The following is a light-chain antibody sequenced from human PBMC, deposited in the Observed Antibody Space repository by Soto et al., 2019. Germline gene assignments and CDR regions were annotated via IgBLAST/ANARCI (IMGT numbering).Light chain of an antibody. J-gene: IGKJ4*01. CDR1: QGIRSD. CDR2: AAT. V-gene: IGKV1-9*01. Sequence: DIQLTQSPSFLSTSVGDRVTITCRATQGIRSDLAWYQQKPGKAPKLLIYAATTLQSGVPSRFSGSGSGTDFTLTISCLQSEDFATYYCQQYYSYPLTFGGGTKVDIK. CDR3: QQYYSYPLT.